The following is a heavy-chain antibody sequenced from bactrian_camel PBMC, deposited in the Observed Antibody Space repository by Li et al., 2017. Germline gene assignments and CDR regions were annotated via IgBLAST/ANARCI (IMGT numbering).Heavy chain of an antibody. D-gene: IGHD7*01. CDR2: VSRDGKT. CDR1: HDIYSGNT. CDR3: ATGWHSFRY. J-gene: IGHJ6*01. Sequence: SGGGSVQAGGSLRLSCAASHDIYSGNTLAWFRQAPGQEREGVAGVSRDGKTTYADSVKGRFSISKDNAKNILYLQMNSLKSEDTALYYCATGWHSFRYWGQGTQVTVS. V-gene: IGHV3S53*01.